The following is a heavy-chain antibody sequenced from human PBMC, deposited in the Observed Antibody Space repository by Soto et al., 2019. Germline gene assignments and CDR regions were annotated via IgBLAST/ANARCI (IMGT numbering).Heavy chain of an antibody. V-gene: IGHV1-18*01. CDR1: GYTFTSYG. J-gene: IGHJ6*02. D-gene: IGHD3-3*01. Sequence: ASVKVSCKASGYTFTSYGISWVRQAPGQGLEWMGWISAYNGNTNYAQKLQGRVTMTTDTSTSTAYMELRSLRSDDTAVYYCARGRYDFWSGYADQNYDYYYYGMDVWSQRTTVPVS. CDR2: ISAYNGNT. CDR3: ARGRYDFWSGYADQNYDYYYYGMDV.